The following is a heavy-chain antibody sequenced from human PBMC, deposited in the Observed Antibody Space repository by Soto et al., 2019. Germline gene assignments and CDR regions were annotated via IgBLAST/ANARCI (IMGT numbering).Heavy chain of an antibody. CDR1: GGTFSSYT. CDR2: IIPILGIA. D-gene: IGHD4-17*01. V-gene: IGHV1-69*02. Sequence: QVQLVQSGAEVKKPGSSVKVSCKASGGTFSSYTISWVRQAPGQGLEWMGRIIPILGIANYAQKFQGRVTITADKSTSTAYMELSSLRSEDTAVYYCASREYGPYYYTDVWGKGTTVTVSS. CDR3: ASREYGPYYYTDV. J-gene: IGHJ6*03.